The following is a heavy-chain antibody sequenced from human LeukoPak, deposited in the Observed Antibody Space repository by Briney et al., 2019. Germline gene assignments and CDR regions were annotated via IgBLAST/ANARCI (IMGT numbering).Heavy chain of an antibody. D-gene: IGHD2-21*02. Sequence: PSETLSLTCTVSGDSLNTYYWTXXRQTPXKEXXXXXFVXXSXXSXXXXXLKSRVXXXXXXSKNQFSLALTSVTPADTAVYYCARVVRGVVTSNWFDPWGQGTLVSVSS. V-gene: IGHV4-59*01. CDR1: GDSLNTYY. CDR3: ARVVRGVVTSNWFDP. CDR2: VXXSXXS. J-gene: IGHJ5*02.